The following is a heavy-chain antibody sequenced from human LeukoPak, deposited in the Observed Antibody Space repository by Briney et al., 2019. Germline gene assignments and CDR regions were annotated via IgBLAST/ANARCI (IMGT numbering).Heavy chain of an antibody. CDR3: ARDAYYDKYFDY. CDR1: GGTFSSYA. V-gene: IGHV1-69*05. Sequence: SVKVSCKASGGTFSSYAISWVRQAPGQGLEWMGGIIPIFGTANYAQKFQGRVTITTDESTSTAYMELSSLRSEDTAVYYCARDAYYDKYFDYWGQGTLVTVSS. J-gene: IGHJ4*02. D-gene: IGHD3-22*01. CDR2: IIPIFGTA.